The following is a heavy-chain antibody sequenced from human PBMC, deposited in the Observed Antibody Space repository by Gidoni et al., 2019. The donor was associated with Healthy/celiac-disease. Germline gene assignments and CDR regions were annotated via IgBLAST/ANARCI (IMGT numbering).Heavy chain of an antibody. Sequence: QVQLQESGPGLVKPSETLSLTCTVSGGSVSSGSYYWSWIRQPPGKGLEWIGYIYYSGSTNYNPSLKSRVTISVDTSKNQFSLKLSSVTAADTAVYYCARDTAIAHMDVWGKGTTVTVSS. CDR1: GGSVSSGSYY. CDR2: IYYSGST. CDR3: ARDTAIAHMDV. J-gene: IGHJ6*03. V-gene: IGHV4-61*01. D-gene: IGHD5-18*01.